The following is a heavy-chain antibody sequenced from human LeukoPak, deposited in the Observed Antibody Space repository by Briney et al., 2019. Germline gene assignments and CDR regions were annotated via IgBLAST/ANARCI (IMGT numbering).Heavy chain of an antibody. CDR3: ARDLTSILTGYSNWFDP. V-gene: IGHV1-2*02. Sequence: ASVKVSCKASGYTFTGYYMHWVRQAPGQGLEWMGWINPNSGGTNYAQKFQGRVTMTRDTSISTAYMELSRLRSEDTDVYYCARDLTSILTGYSNWFDPWGQGTLVTVSS. D-gene: IGHD3-9*01. CDR1: GYTFTGYY. J-gene: IGHJ5*02. CDR2: INPNSGGT.